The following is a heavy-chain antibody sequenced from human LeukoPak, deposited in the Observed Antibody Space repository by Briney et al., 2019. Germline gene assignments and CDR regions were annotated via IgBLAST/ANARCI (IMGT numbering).Heavy chain of an antibody. V-gene: IGHV4-59*01. Sequence: SETLSLTCTVSGGSISSYYWSWIRQPPGKGLEWIGYIYYSGSTNYNPSLKSRVTISVDTSKNQFSLKLSSVTAADTAVYYCARGHYYDSSGYDSWGQGTLVTVSS. J-gene: IGHJ4*02. D-gene: IGHD3-22*01. CDR3: ARGHYYDSSGYDS. CDR1: GGSISSYY. CDR2: IYYSGST.